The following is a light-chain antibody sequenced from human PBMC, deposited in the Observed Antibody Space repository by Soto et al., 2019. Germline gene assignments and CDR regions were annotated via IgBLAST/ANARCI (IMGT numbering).Light chain of an antibody. CDR3: HQRYSIPRT. Sequence: IQMTLSPASLSASVGDRVTIISRASQSISRYLNWYQQKPGKAPKFLIYAASSLQSGVPSRFSCSGYGTDFNLTICSLQTEDFATYYCHQRYSIPRTFGLGTKVDIK. CDR1: QSISRY. J-gene: IGKJ1*01. CDR2: AAS. V-gene: IGKV1-39*01.